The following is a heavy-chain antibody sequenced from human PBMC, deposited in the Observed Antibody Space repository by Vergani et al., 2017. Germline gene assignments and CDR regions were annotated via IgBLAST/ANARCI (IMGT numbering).Heavy chain of an antibody. D-gene: IGHD5-12*01. CDR1: GGSISSGSYY. V-gene: IGHV4-61*02. CDR2: IYISGST. J-gene: IGHJ4*02. CDR3: AREQGGYHDPTGVVGY. Sequence: QVQLQESGPGLVKPSQTLSLTCTVSGGSISSGSYYWSWIRQPAGKGLEWIGRIYISGSTNYNPSLKSRVTISVDTSKNQFSLKLSSVTAADTAVYYCAREQGGYHDPTGVVGYWGQGTLVTVSS.